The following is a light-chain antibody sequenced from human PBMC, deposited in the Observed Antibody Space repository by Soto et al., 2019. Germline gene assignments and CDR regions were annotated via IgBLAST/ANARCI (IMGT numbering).Light chain of an antibody. CDR2: KAS. CDR1: QSISSW. J-gene: IGKJ1*01. CDR3: QQYNDNWT. Sequence: DIQTTQSPSTPSASVGDRVTITCRASQSISSWLAWYQQKPGTAPKLLIYKASTLQSGVPSRFSGSGSGTEFTLTISSLQPDDSATYYCQQYNDNWTFGQGTKVDIK. V-gene: IGKV1-5*03.